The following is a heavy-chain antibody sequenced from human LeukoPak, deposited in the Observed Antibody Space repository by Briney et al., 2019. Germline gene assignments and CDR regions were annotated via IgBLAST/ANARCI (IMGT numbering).Heavy chain of an antibody. Sequence: PSXTLSLTCTVSGGSISSYYWSWIRQPPGKGLEWIGYIYYSGSTNYNPSLKSQITISVDTSKNQFSLKLSSVTVADTAVYYCARGGSYYEPFDYWGQGTLVTVSS. CDR3: ARGGSYYEPFDY. J-gene: IGHJ4*02. D-gene: IGHD1-26*01. V-gene: IGHV4-59*01. CDR2: IYYSGST. CDR1: GGSISSYY.